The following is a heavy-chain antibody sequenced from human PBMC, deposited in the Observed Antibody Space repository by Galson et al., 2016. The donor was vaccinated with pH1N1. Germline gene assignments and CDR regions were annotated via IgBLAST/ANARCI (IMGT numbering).Heavy chain of an antibody. CDR2: IFHSGST. D-gene: IGHD2-21*02. CDR3: ASSIPVTALDAFDL. CDR1: GGSISSDTYY. J-gene: IGHJ3*01. Sequence: SETLSLTCTVSGGSISSDTYYWGWIRQPPGKGLEWIGSIFHSGSTYYNPSLKSRVTISVDTSRNQFSLTLSSVTAADTALYYCASSIPVTALDAFDLWGQGTMVTVSS. V-gene: IGHV4-39*07.